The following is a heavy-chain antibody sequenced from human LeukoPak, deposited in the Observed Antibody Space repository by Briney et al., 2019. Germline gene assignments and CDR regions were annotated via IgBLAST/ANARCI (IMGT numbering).Heavy chain of an antibody. Sequence: ASVRVSCKASGYTFSDYDVNWVRQAPGQGLEWMGWMNPTSGDTGYAQKFQGRVTMTRSMSRNTAYMELSRLRSEDTAVYFCARVVMKAFYYYYMDVWGKGTTIIISS. V-gene: IGHV1-8*01. CDR1: GYTFSDYD. CDR3: ARVVMKAFYYYYMDV. CDR2: MNPTSGDT. D-gene: IGHD2-21*01. J-gene: IGHJ6*03.